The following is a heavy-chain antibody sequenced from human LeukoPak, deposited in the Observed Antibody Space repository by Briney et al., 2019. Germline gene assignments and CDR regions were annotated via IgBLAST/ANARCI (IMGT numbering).Heavy chain of an antibody. D-gene: IGHD3-9*01. Sequence: GGSPRLSCAASGFTFSSYAMGWVRQAPGKGLEWVSAISGSGGSTYYADSVKGRFTISRDNSKNTLYLQMNSLRAEDTAVYYCAKDIQYYDILTGYYSVGAFDIWGQGTMVTVSS. CDR2: ISGSGGST. J-gene: IGHJ3*02. CDR1: GFTFSSYA. CDR3: AKDIQYYDILTGYYSVGAFDI. V-gene: IGHV3-23*01.